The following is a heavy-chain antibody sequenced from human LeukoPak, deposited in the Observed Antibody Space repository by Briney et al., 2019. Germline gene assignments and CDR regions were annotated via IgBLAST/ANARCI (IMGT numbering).Heavy chain of an antibody. Sequence: GGSLRLSCAASGFTFSSYAMSWVRQAPGKGLEWVSAISGSGGSTYYVDSVKGRFTISRDNSKNTLYLQMNSLRAEDTAVYYCARDAVAGTDYYYIDVWGKGTTVTVSS. CDR2: ISGSGGST. CDR1: GFTFSSYA. CDR3: ARDAVAGTDYYYIDV. D-gene: IGHD6-19*01. J-gene: IGHJ6*03. V-gene: IGHV3-23*01.